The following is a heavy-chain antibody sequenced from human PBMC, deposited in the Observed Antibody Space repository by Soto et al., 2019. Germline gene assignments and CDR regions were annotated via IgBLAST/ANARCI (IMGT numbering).Heavy chain of an antibody. D-gene: IGHD6-6*01. Sequence: TLSLTCTVSGGSISSGGYYWSWIRQHPGKGLEWIGYIYYSGSTYYNPSLKSRVTISVDTSKNQFSLKLSSVTAADTAVYYCAREYSSSSFDYWGQGTLVTVSS. CDR3: AREYSSSSFDY. J-gene: IGHJ4*02. CDR2: IYYSGST. CDR1: GGSISSGGYY. V-gene: IGHV4-31*03.